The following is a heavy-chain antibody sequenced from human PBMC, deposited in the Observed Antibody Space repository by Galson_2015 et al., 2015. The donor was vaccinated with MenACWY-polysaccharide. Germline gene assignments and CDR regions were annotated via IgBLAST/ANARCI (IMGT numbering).Heavy chain of an antibody. CDR3: TTWGRDVY. Sequence: LRLSCATSGFTFSNAWMSWVRQAPGKGLEWVGRIESKYNGGTTDYAAPVKGRFSISRDDSQSTAYLQMNSLRTDDTGIYYCTTWGRDVYWGQGTVVTVSP. J-gene: IGHJ4*02. CDR2: IESKYNGGTT. D-gene: IGHD3-10*01. CDR1: GFTFSNAW. V-gene: IGHV3-15*04.